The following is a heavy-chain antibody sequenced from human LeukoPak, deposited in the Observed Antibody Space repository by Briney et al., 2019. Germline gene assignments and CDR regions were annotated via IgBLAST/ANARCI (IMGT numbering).Heavy chain of an antibody. CDR1: GITVSTNY. J-gene: IGHJ4*02. CDR2: INTDGGST. CDR3: GRGFSIVPAGIPDY. Sequence: GGSLRLSCAASGITVSTNYLSWVRQAPGKGLVWVSRINTDGGSTTYADSVKGRFTISRDNAKNTLYLQMNSLRAEDTAVYYCGRGFSIVPAGIPDYWGLGTLVTVSS. V-gene: IGHV3-74*01. D-gene: IGHD2-2*02.